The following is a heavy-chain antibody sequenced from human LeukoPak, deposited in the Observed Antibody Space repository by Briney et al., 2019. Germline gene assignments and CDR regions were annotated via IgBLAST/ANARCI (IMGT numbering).Heavy chain of an antibody. CDR1: GGSVSSGGYY. V-gene: IGHV4-61*08. CDR3: ARDPKSAVGYYYYGMEV. D-gene: IGHD6-19*01. J-gene: IGHJ6*02. CDR2: VSYSGST. Sequence: PSETLSLTYNVSGGSVSSGGYYWNWIRQPPGKGLEWIGHVSYSGSTNYNPSLKSRVTISLDTSKNQFSLKLSSMTAADTAVYFCARDPKSAVGYYYYGMEVWGQGTTVTVSS.